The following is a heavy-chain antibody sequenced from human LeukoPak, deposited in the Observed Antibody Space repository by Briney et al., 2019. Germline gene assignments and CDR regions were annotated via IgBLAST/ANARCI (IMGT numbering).Heavy chain of an antibody. J-gene: IGHJ4*02. CDR1: GASISRYY. D-gene: IGHD6-19*01. CDR2: VHYRGRT. V-gene: IGHV4-59*01. CDR3: ARGGNRAVNDFDY. Sequence: SETLSLTCTVSGASISRYYWSWIRQPPGKGLEWIGYVHYRGRTNYNPSLKSRVTMSADTSKNQFSLKLSSVTAADAAVYYCARGGNRAVNDFDYRGQGTLVTVSS.